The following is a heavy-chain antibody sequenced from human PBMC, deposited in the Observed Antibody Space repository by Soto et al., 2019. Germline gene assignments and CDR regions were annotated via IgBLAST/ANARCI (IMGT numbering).Heavy chain of an antibody. V-gene: IGHV1-46*01. D-gene: IGHD2-15*01. J-gene: IGHJ3*02. Sequence: QVQLVQSGAEVKKPGASVKVSCEASGDSFSSYYIHWVRQAPGQGLEWMGIVNPSGESTSYAQKFQGRVAMTWDTSTSTVYMELSRLRSEDTAVYYCVSAIDYCSGGNCYSDSDAFDIWGHGTMVTVSS. CDR1: GDSFSSYY. CDR2: VNPSGEST. CDR3: VSAIDYCSGGNCYSDSDAFDI.